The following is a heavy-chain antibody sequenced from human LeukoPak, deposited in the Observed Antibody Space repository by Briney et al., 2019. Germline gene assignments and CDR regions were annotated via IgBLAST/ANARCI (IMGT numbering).Heavy chain of an antibody. CDR3: ASGGVVPATYYYYYYMDV. CDR1: GGSISSGSYY. CDR2: IYTSGST. Sequence: SQTLSLTCTVSGGSISSGSYYWSWIRHPAGKGLEWIGRIYTSGSTNYNPSLKSRVTISVDTSKNQFSLKLSSVTAADTAVYYCASGGVVPATYYYYYYMDVWGKGTMVTVSS. J-gene: IGHJ6*03. D-gene: IGHD2-2*01. V-gene: IGHV4-61*02.